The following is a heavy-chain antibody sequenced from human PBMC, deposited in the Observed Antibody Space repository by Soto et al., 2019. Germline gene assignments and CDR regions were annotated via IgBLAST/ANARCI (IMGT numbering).Heavy chain of an antibody. J-gene: IGHJ2*01. V-gene: IGHV4-4*07. CDR1: GASISSFN. CDR3: ARDRGEYTSSWFWYFSH. Sequence: PSETLSLTCSVSGASISSFNWNWVRQPAGKGPEWVGRLNIAGTINYNPSLKSRITMSMDTSKNQISLHLMSVTAADTDIYYCARDRGEYTSSWFWYFSHWGHGTLVTVSS. D-gene: IGHD6-13*01. CDR2: LNIAGTI.